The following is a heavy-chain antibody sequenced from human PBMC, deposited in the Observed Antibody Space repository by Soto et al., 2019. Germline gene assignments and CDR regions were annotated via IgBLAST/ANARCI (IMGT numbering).Heavy chain of an antibody. V-gene: IGHV3-30-3*01. CDR1: GFTFSSYA. J-gene: IGHJ3*01. Sequence: QVQLVESGGGVVQPGRSLTLSCAASGFTFSSYAIHWVRQAPGKGLEWVAVILYDGGKKYYPDSVKGRFTISRDNSKNTLYLQMNSLRPEDTAVYYCARDQRGDYTFLGAFDVWGQGTMVTVSS. CDR3: ARDQRGDYTFLGAFDV. D-gene: IGHD4-17*01. CDR2: ILYDGGKK.